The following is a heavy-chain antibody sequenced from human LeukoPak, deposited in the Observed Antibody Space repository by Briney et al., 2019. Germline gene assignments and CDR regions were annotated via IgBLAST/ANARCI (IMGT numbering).Heavy chain of an antibody. CDR3: ARERSVVVVADSWFDP. Sequence: SQTLSLTCAISGYSVSSNSAAWNWIRQSPSRGLEWLGWTYYRSKWYNDYAVSVKSRITINPDTSKNQFSLQLNSVTPEDTAVYYCARERSVVVVADSWFDPWGQGTLVTVSS. CDR2: TYYRSKWYN. CDR1: GYSVSSNSAA. J-gene: IGHJ5*02. D-gene: IGHD2-15*01. V-gene: IGHV6-1*01.